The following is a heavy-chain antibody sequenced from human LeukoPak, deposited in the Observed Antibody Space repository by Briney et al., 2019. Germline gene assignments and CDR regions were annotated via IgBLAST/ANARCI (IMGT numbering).Heavy chain of an antibody. CDR3: ASVNGDGAEYFQH. V-gene: IGHV3-53*01. J-gene: IGHJ1*01. D-gene: IGHD2-21*01. Sequence: PGGSLRLSCAASGFTVSSNYMSWVRQAPGKGLEWVSIIYSGGSTYYADSVKGRFTISRDNSKNTLYLQMNSLRAEDTAVYYCASVNGDGAEYFQHWGQGTLLTVSS. CDR2: IYSGGST. CDR1: GFTVSSNY.